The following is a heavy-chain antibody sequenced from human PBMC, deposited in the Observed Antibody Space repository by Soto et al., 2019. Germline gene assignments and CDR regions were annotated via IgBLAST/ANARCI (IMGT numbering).Heavy chain of an antibody. J-gene: IGHJ6*02. Sequence: SETLSLTCAVYGGSFSGYYWSWIRQPPGKGLEWIGEINHSGSTNYNPSLKSRVTISVDTSKNQFSLKLSSVTAADTAVYYCARGGRAGTTFYTYYYYYYGMDVWGQGTTVT. V-gene: IGHV4-34*01. D-gene: IGHD1-7*01. CDR1: GGSFSGYY. CDR3: ARGGRAGTTFYTYYYYYYGMDV. CDR2: INHSGST.